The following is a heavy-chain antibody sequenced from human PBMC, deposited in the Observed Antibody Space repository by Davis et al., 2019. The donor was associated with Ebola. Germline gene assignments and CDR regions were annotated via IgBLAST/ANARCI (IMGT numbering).Heavy chain of an antibody. J-gene: IGHJ4*02. V-gene: IGHV1-3*01. CDR1: GYTFTNYY. Sequence: ASVKVSCKASGYTFTNYYMHWVRQAPGQGLEWMGWINVGNGNTKYSQSLQARFTITRDTSASTVYMDLYRLKSEDTAVYFCARGGAAAADYWGQGAQVTVSS. D-gene: IGHD6-13*01. CDR2: INVGNGNT. CDR3: ARGGAAAADY.